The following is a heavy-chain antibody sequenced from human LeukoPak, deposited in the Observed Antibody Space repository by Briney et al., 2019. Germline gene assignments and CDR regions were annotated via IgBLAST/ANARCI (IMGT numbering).Heavy chain of an antibody. CDR2: INWNGGST. CDR1: GFSFDDYD. V-gene: IGHV3-20*04. CDR3: ARDRRYYDSSGYYD. Sequence: SGGSLRLSCAASGFSFDDYDMSWVRQAPGKGLEWVSGINWNGGSTGYADSVKGRFTISRDNSKNTLYLQMNSLRAEDTAVYYCARDRRYYDSSGYYDWGQGTLVTVSS. J-gene: IGHJ4*02. D-gene: IGHD3-22*01.